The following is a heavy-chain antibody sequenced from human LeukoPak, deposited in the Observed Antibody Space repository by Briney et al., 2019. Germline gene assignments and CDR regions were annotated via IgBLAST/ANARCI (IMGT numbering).Heavy chain of an antibody. CDR3: VVMPPY. CDR1: GGSISSYY. V-gene: IGHV4-59*08. J-gene: IGHJ4*02. D-gene: IGHD2-21*01. CDR2: IYYSGST. Sequence: SETLSLTCTVSGGSISSYYWSWIRQPPGKGLEWIGYIYYSGSTYYNPSLKSRVTISVDTSKNQFSLKLNSVTAADTAVYYCVVMPPYWGQGTLVTVSS.